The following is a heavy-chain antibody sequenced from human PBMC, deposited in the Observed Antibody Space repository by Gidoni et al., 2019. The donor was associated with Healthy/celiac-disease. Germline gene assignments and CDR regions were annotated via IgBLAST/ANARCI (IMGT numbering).Heavy chain of an antibody. V-gene: IGHV3-33*01. CDR1: GFTFSSYG. CDR2: IWYDGSNK. J-gene: IGHJ3*02. Sequence: QVQLVESGGGVVQPGRSLRLSCAASGFTFSSYGMHWVRQAPGKGLEWVAVIWYDGSNKYYADSVKGRFTISRDNSKNTLYLQMNSLRAEDTAVYYCARDSSYYSFGAFDIWGQGTMVTVSS. D-gene: IGHD1-26*01. CDR3: ARDSSYYSFGAFDI.